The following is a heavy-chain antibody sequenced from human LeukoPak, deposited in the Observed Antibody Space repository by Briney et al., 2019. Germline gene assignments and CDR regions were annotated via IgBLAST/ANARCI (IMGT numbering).Heavy chain of an antibody. D-gene: IGHD2-2*01. CDR3: ARVIVVVPAASDAFDI. CDR2: ISAYNGNT. V-gene: IGHV1-18*01. J-gene: IGHJ3*02. Sequence: ASVKVSCKASGYTFTSYGISWVRQAPGQGLEWMGWISAYNGNTNYAQKLQGRVTMTTDTSTSTAYMELRSLRSDDTAVYYCARVIVVVPAASDAFDIWGQGKMVTVSS. CDR1: GYTFTSYG.